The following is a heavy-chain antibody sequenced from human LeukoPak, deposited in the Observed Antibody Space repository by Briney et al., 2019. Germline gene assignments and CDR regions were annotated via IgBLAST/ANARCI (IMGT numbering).Heavy chain of an antibody. J-gene: IGHJ3*02. CDR1: GFIFSDYG. CDR3: SREASEAFDI. V-gene: IGHV3-30*02. CDR2: IRYDGNLQ. Sequence: PGGSLRPSCAASGFIFSDYGFHWVRQAPGKGLEWVAVIRYDGNLQYHADSVKGRFTVSKDNFKDTLYLHMNGLRPEDSAVYYCSREASEAFDIWGQGSMVTVS.